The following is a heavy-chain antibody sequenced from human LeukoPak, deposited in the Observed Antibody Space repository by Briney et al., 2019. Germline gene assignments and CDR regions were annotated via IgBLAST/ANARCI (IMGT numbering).Heavy chain of an antibody. CDR1: GYTFTSYY. CDR2: INPSGGST. V-gene: IGHV1-46*01. CDR3: ARVLRRGFGELGWFDP. J-gene: IGHJ5*02. D-gene: IGHD3-10*01. Sequence: ASVKVSCMASGYTFTSYYMHWVRQAPGQGLEWMGIINPSGGSTSYAQKFQGRVTMTRDMSTSTVYMELSRLRSDDTAVYYCARVLRRGFGELGWFDPWGQGTLVTVSS.